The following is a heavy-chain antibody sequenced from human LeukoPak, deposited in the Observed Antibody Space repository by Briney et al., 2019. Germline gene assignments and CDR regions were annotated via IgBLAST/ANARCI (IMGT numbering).Heavy chain of an antibody. CDR2: IYSSGST. J-gene: IGHJ4*02. Sequence: ASETLSLTCNVSGVSISSSSYYWGWIRQPPGKGLEWIGSIYSSGSTYYNPSLKSRVTISVDTSKNQFSLKLSSVTAADTAVYYCARGPWDYYDSSGYRFSYDYWGQGTLVTVSS. CDR3: ARGPWDYYDSSGYRFSYDY. V-gene: IGHV4-39*07. CDR1: GVSISSSSYY. D-gene: IGHD3-22*01.